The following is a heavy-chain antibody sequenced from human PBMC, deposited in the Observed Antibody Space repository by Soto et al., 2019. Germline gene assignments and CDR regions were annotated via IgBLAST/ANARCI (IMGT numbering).Heavy chain of an antibody. J-gene: IGHJ4*02. CDR2: INPNSGGT. V-gene: IGHV1-2*04. D-gene: IGHD3-16*02. Sequence: ASVKVSCKASGYTFTGYYMHWVRQAPGQGLEWMGWINPNSGGTNYAQKLQGWVTMTRDTSISTAYMELSRLRSDDTAVYYCARGFMITFGGVIVPTLFDYWGQGTLVTVSS. CDR3: ARGFMITFGGVIVPTLFDY. CDR1: GYTFTGYY.